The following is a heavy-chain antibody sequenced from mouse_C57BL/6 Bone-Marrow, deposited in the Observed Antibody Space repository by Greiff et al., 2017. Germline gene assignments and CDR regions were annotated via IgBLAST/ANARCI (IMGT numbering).Heavy chain of an antibody. Sequence: QVQLKQPGTELVKPGASVKLSCKASGYTFTSYWMHWVKQRPGQGLEWIGNINPSNGGTNYNEKFKSKATLTVDNSASTAYMQLSSLTSDDSAVYYFARRGDYYAMDYWGQGTSVTVSS. J-gene: IGHJ4*01. CDR3: ARRGDYYAMDY. CDR1: GYTFTSYW. CDR2: INPSNGGT. V-gene: IGHV1-53*01.